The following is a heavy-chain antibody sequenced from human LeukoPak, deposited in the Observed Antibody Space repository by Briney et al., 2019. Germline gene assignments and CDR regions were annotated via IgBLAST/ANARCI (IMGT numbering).Heavy chain of an antibody. CDR2: IYSGGST. Sequence: TGGSLRLSCAASGFTVSSNYMSWVRQAPGKGLEWASVIYSGGSTYYADSVKGRFTISRDNSKNTLYLQMNSLRAEDTAVYYCAREDEDYYGMDVWGQGTTVTVSS. J-gene: IGHJ6*02. D-gene: IGHD5-24*01. CDR3: AREDEDYYGMDV. CDR1: GFTVSSNY. V-gene: IGHV3-66*01.